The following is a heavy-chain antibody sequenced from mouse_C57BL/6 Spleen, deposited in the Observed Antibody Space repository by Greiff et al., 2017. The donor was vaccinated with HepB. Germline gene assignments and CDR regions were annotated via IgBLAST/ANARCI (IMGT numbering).Heavy chain of an antibody. Sequence: QVQLQQSGPGLVQPSQSLSITCTVSGFSLTSYGVHWVRQSPGKGLEWLGVIWSGGSTDYNAAFISRLSISKDNSKSQVFFKMNSLQADDTAIYYCASLYSNYNAGYYYAMDYWGQGTSVTVSS. CDR3: ASLYSNYNAGYYYAMDY. CDR2: IWSGGST. D-gene: IGHD2-5*01. J-gene: IGHJ4*01. CDR1: GFSLTSYG. V-gene: IGHV2-2*01.